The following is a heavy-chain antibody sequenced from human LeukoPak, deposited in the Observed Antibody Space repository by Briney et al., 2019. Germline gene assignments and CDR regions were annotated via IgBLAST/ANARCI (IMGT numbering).Heavy chain of an antibody. CDR2: ISGSGGST. D-gene: IGHD3-10*01. J-gene: IGHJ4*02. CDR3: AKGSGNGYGSGPFDY. V-gene: IGHV3-23*01. CDR1: GFTFSSYG. Sequence: GGSLRLSCEASGFTFSSYGMSWVRQAPGKGLEWVSAISGSGGSTYYADFVKGRFTISRENSKNTVSLQMSSLRAEDTALDYCAKGSGNGYGSGPFDYWGQGTLVTVSS.